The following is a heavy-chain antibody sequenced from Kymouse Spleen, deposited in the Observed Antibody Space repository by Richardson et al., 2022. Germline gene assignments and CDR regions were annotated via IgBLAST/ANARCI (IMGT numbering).Heavy chain of an antibody. V-gene: IGHV3-13*01. CDR3: ARGYGSGSYRGYFDY. CDR2: IGTAGDT. CDR1: GFTFSSYD. D-gene: IGHD3-10*01. Sequence: EVQLVESGGGLVQPGGSLRLSCAASGFTFSSYDMHWVRQATGKGLEWVSAIGTAGDTYYPGSVKGRFTISRENAKNSLYLQMNSLRAGDTAVYYCARGYGSGSYRGYFDYWGQGTLVTVSS. J-gene: IGHJ4*02.